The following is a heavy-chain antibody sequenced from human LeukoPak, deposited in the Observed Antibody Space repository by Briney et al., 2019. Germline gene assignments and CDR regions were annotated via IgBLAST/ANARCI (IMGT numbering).Heavy chain of an antibody. V-gene: IGHV4-34*01. CDR3: ARVPYCSGGSCPQGHAFDI. D-gene: IGHD2-15*01. CDR1: GGSFSGYY. CDR2: INHSGST. J-gene: IGHJ3*02. Sequence: PSETLSLTCAVYGGSFSGYYWSWIRQPPGKGLEWIGEINHSGSTNYNPSLKSRGTISVDTSKNQFSLKLSSVTAADTAVYYCARVPYCSGGSCPQGHAFDIWGQGTMVTVSS.